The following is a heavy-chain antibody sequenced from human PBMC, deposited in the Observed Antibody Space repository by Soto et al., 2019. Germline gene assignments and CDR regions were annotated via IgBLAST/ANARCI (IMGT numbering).Heavy chain of an antibody. CDR3: ACSWTVDRAKVIAH. CDR2: IYYSGST. CDR1: GGSISRGGYY. V-gene: IGHV4-31*02. J-gene: IGHJ4*02. D-gene: IGHD5-18*01. Sequence: SSETLSLTLTVSGGSISRGGYYLSWIRQHPGKGLEWIGYIYYSGSTYYNPSLKSRVTISVDTSKNQFSLKLSSVTAVDTAVYYCACSWTVDRAKVIAHWGQGTLVTVSS.